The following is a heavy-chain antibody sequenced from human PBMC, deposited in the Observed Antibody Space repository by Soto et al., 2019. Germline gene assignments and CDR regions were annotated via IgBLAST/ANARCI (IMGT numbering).Heavy chain of an antibody. D-gene: IGHD2-21*02. J-gene: IGHJ4*02. CDR2: ISGSGGST. Sequence: PGGSLRLSCAASGFTFSSYAMSWVRQAPGKGLEWVSAISGSGGSTYYADSVKGRFTISRDNSKNTLYLQMNSLRAEDTAVYYCAKDLVCLEGVGGDCYAPGYWGQGTLVTVSS. CDR3: AKDLVCLEGVGGDCYAPGY. CDR1: GFTFSSYA. V-gene: IGHV3-23*01.